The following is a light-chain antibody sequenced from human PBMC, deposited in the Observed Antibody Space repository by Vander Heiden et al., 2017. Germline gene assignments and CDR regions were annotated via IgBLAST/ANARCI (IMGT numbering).Light chain of an antibody. CDR3: QQRSNWPLT. CDR1: QSVSSY. Sequence: EIVLTQSPATLSLSPGERAILSCRASQSVSSYLAWYQQKPGQAHRLLIYDASNRATGIPARFSGSGSGTDFTLTISSLEPEDFAVYYCQQRSNWPLTFGGGTKVEI. V-gene: IGKV3-11*01. J-gene: IGKJ4*01. CDR2: DAS.